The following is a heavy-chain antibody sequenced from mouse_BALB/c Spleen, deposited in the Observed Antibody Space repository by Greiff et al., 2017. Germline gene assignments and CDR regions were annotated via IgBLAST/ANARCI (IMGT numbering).Heavy chain of an antibody. CDR2: IRLKSNNYAT. J-gene: IGHJ4*01. V-gene: IGHV6-6*02. CDR1: GFTFSNYW. Sequence: DVQLQESGGGLVQPGGSMKLSCVASGFTFSNYWMNWVRQSPEKGLEWVAEIRLKSNNYATHYAESVKGRFTISRDDSKSSVYLQMNNLRAEDTGIYYCTRQGTTALYYAMDYWGQGTSVTVSS. CDR3: TRQGTTALYYAMDY. D-gene: IGHD1-2*01.